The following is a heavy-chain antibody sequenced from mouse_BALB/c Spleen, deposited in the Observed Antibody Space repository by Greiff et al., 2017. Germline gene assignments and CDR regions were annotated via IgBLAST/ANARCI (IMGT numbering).Heavy chain of an antibody. V-gene: IGHV1-69*02. CDR2: IYPSDSYT. J-gene: IGHJ4*01. Sequence: VQLQQSGAELVRPGASVKLSCKASGYTFTSYWINWVKQRPGQGLEWIGNIYPSDSYTNYNQKFKDKATLTVDKSSSTAYMQLSSPTSEDSAVYYCTRDHGIYAMDYWGQGTSVTVSS. D-gene: IGHD2-1*01. CDR3: TRDHGIYAMDY. CDR1: GYTFTSYW.